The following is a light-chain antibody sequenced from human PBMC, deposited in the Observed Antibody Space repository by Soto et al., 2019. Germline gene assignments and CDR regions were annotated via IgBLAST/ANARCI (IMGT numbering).Light chain of an antibody. CDR3: QSYDNSLLAYV. CDR2: AND. J-gene: IGLJ2*01. V-gene: IGLV1-40*01. Sequence: QSVLTQPPSVSGSPGQRLTISCSGTSSNIGAGFDVHWYQQLPGTAPKLLIYANDDRPSGVPDRFSGYTSGTSASLAITGLHAEDAADYYCQSYDNSLLAYVFGGGTKVTVL. CDR1: SSNIGAGFD.